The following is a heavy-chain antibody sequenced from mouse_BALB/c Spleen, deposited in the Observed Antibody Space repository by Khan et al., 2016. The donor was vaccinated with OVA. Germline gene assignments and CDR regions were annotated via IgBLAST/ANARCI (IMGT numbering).Heavy chain of an antibody. D-gene: IGHD1-2*01. CDR2: ISPGSGDT. CDR1: GYTFTDYY. CDR3: ARRNYFGYTLAY. J-gene: IGHJ3*01. Sequence: QIQLVQSGAELARPGASVKLSCKASGYTFTDYYINWVKQRTGQGLEWIGEISPGSGDTYYNEKFKGKATLTADKSYSTAYMQLSSLTSEASAVYFCARRNYFGYTLAYWGQGTLVTVSA. V-gene: IGHV1-77*01.